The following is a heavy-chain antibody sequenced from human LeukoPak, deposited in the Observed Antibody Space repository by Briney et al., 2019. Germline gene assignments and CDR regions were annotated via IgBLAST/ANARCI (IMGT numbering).Heavy chain of an antibody. CDR2: ISRSSSTI. CDR3: ARDGYRTTVFGVVVYMDV. CDR1: GFTFSSYA. V-gene: IGHV3-48*01. Sequence: GGSLRLSCAASGFTFSSYAMSWVRQAPGKGLEWVSYISRSSSTIYYADSVKGRFTISRDNAKNSLYLQMNSLRTEDTAVYYCARDGYRTTVFGVVVYMDVWGKGTTVTVSS. J-gene: IGHJ6*03. D-gene: IGHD3-3*01.